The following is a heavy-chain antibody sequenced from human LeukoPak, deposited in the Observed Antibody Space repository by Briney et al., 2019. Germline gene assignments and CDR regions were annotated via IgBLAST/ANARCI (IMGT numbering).Heavy chain of an antibody. J-gene: IGHJ4*02. D-gene: IGHD3-22*01. CDR2: VYYSGST. V-gene: IGHV4-59*01. CDR1: GGSISRKY. CDR3: ARIVDDSSAWGASFYLDY. Sequence: PSETLSLTCTVSGGSISRKYWSWIRQPPGKGLEWIGYVYYSGSTKYIPSLKSRVTISVDASKNQFSLKLSSVTAADTAVYYCARIVDDSSAWGASFYLDYWGQGSLVTVSS.